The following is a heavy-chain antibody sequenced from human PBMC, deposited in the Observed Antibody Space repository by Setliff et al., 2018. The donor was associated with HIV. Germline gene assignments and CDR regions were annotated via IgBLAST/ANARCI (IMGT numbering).Heavy chain of an antibody. Sequence: KPLETLSLTCTVSGDSMSDHHLSWIRQPPGKGLEWIGSIYYSGSTYYNPSLKSRVTISVDTSKNQFSLKLSSVTAADTAVYYCARDQSDWFYWGQGTLVTVSS. CDR3: ARDQSDWFY. D-gene: IGHD3-3*01. CDR1: GDSMSDHH. J-gene: IGHJ4*02. V-gene: IGHV4-38-2*02. CDR2: IYYSGST.